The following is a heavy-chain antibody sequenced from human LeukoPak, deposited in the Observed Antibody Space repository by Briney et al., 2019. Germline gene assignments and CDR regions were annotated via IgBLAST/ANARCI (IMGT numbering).Heavy chain of an antibody. CDR2: INSDGSST. CDR3: AKSPAAGTFEYFQH. D-gene: IGHD6-13*01. V-gene: IGHV3-74*01. CDR1: GFTFSSYW. Sequence: GGSLRLSCAASGFTFSSYWMHWVRQAPGKGLVWVSRINSDGSSTSYADSVKGRFTISRDNSKNTLYLQMNSLRAEDTAVYYCAKSPAAGTFEYFQHWGQGTLVTVSS. J-gene: IGHJ1*01.